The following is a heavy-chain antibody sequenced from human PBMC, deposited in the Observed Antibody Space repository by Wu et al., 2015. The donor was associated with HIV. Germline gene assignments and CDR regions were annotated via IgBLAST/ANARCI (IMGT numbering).Heavy chain of an antibody. CDR3: ARVSVRRRDCSGASCRVSILDAFNV. Sequence: QVQLVQSGAEVKKPGASVKVSCKASGYTFTSYDINWVRQATGQGLEWVAWMNLYSGNTGYAQKFQGRVTMTRDTSISTAYMDLSGLSSDDTAMYYCARVSVRRRDCSGASCRVSILDAFNVWGQGTLVTVSS. D-gene: IGHD2-15*01. J-gene: IGHJ3*01. V-gene: IGHV1-8*01. CDR2: MNLYSGNT. CDR1: GYTFTSYD.